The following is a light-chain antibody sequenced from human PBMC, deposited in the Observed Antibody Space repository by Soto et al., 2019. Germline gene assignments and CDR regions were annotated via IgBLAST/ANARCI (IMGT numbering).Light chain of an antibody. CDR2: EVN. Sequence: QSVLTQPPSASGSPGQSVTISCNGTSSDVGGYDYVSWYQQHPGKVPKLMIYEVNKRPSGVPDRFSGSKSGNTASLTVSGLQTEDEADYYCSSYAVSDSLVFGGGTKLTVL. V-gene: IGLV2-8*01. J-gene: IGLJ2*01. CDR1: SSDVGGYDY. CDR3: SSYAVSDSLV.